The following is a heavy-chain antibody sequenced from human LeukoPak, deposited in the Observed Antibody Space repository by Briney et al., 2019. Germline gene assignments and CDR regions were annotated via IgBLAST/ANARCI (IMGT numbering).Heavy chain of an antibody. D-gene: IGHD3-22*01. CDR3: ARGGEDYYDSSAYYLFDY. Sequence: PGGSLRLSCVASGFSFSSYSMNWVRQAPGKGLEWVSYISSSSSTKHYADSVRGRFTISRDNAKNSLYLQMNSLRDEDTAVYYCARGGEDYYDSSAYYLFDYWGQGILVTVSS. J-gene: IGHJ4*02. CDR1: GFSFSSYS. CDR2: ISSSSSTK. V-gene: IGHV3-48*02.